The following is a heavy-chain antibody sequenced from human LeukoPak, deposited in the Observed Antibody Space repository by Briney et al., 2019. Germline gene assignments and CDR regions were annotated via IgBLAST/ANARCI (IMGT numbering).Heavy chain of an antibody. CDR3: ARHIYPDGSPFDS. Sequence: SETLSLTCTVSGDSITNNHWSWIRHFPGKGLEWIGYISYTGSTNYNPSLKSRLPISVDTSKNHFSLTLTSVTAADTALYYCARHIYPDGSPFDSWGQGTLVSVTS. J-gene: IGHJ4*02. V-gene: IGHV4-59*08. CDR2: ISYTGST. D-gene: IGHD3-10*01. CDR1: GDSITNNH.